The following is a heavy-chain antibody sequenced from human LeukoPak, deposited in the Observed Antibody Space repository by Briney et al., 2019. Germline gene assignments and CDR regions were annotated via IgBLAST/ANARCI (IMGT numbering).Heavy chain of an antibody. V-gene: IGHV1-24*01. CDR3: ATLTVTTYNFDY. CDR2: FDPEDGET. J-gene: IGHJ4*02. CDR1: GYTLTELS. Sequence: ASVKVSCKVSGYTLTELSMHWVRQAPGKGLEWMGGFDPEDGETIYAQKFQGRVTMTEDTSTDTAYMELGSLRSEDTAVYYCATLTVTTYNFDYWGQGTLVTVSS. D-gene: IGHD4-17*01.